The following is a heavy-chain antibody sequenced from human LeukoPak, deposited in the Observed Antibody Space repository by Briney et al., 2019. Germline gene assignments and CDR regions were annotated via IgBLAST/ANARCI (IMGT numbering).Heavy chain of an antibody. Sequence: GRSLRLSCTASGFTFGDYAMSWFRQAPGKGLEWVSGINWNGGSTGYADSVKGRFTISRDNAKNSLYLQMNSLRAEDTALYYCARDRVGYCSSTSCYTTLDYWGQGTLVTVSS. D-gene: IGHD2-2*02. CDR1: GFTFGDYA. CDR3: ARDRVGYCSSTSCYTTLDY. CDR2: INWNGGST. J-gene: IGHJ4*02. V-gene: IGHV3-20*04.